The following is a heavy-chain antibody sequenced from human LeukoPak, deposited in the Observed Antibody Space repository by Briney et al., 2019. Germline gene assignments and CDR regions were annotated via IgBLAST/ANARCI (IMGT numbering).Heavy chain of an antibody. J-gene: IGHJ5*02. CDR3: ARHVGSEDTAMVTSVGWFDP. D-gene: IGHD5-18*01. V-gene: IGHV4-34*01. CDR1: GGSFSGYY. Sequence: PSETLSLTCAVYGGSFSGYYWSWIRQPPGKGLEWIGEINHSGSTNYNPSLKSRVTISVDTSKNQFSLKLSSVTAADTAVYYCARHVGSEDTAMVTSVGWFDPWGQGTLVTVSS. CDR2: INHSGST.